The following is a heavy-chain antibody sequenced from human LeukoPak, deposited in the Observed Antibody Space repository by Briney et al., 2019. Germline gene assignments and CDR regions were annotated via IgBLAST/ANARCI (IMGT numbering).Heavy chain of an antibody. D-gene: IGHD3-9*01. CDR1: GYTFTNYD. CDR2: MNPNSGNT. V-gene: IGHV1-8*01. J-gene: IGHJ3*02. Sequence: ASVKVSCKASGYTFTNYDINWVRQATGQGLEGMGRMNPNSGNTGYAQKFQGRVTMTRNTSISTAYMELSSLRSEDTAVYYCARGRGLRYFDWLPRDDAFDIWGQGTMVTVSS. CDR3: ARGRGLRYFDWLPRDDAFDI.